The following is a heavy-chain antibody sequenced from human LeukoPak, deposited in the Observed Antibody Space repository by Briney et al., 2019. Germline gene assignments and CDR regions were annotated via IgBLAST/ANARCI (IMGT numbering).Heavy chain of an antibody. Sequence: SETLSLTCTVSGGSISSYYWSWIRQPPGKGLEWIGYIYYSGSTNYNPSLKSRDTISVDTSKNQFSLKLSSVTAADTAVYYCARVPTLNYYGSGSYSRPRYYYYYMDVWGKGTTVTVSS. J-gene: IGHJ6*03. V-gene: IGHV4-59*01. D-gene: IGHD3-10*01. CDR2: IYYSGST. CDR3: ARVPTLNYYGSGSYSRPRYYYYYMDV. CDR1: GGSISSYY.